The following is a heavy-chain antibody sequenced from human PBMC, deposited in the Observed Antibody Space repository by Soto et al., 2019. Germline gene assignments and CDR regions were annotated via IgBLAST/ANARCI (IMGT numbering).Heavy chain of an antibody. CDR3: ARIPVTYYYDSSGSS. J-gene: IGHJ5*02. Sequence: SETLSLTCAVSGGSISSSNWWSWVRQPPGKGLEWIGEIYHSGSTNYNPSLKSRVTISVDKSKNQFSLKLSPVTAADTAVYYCARIPVTYYYDSSGSSWGQGTLVTVSS. CDR2: IYHSGST. CDR1: GGSISSSNW. V-gene: IGHV4-4*02. D-gene: IGHD3-22*01.